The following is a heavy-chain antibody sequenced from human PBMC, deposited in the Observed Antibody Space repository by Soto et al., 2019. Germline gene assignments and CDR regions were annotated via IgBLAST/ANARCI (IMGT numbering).Heavy chain of an antibody. J-gene: IGHJ4*02. CDR3: ARGLPLVVGMPFDY. D-gene: IGHD2-8*02. CDR2: INHSEIS. CDR1: GGSFNGYS. V-gene: IGHV4-34*01. Sequence: QVQLQQWGAGLLKSSETLSLTCGVYGGSFNGYSWTWIRQPPGKGLEWIGEINHSEISNYNPSLKSRVSISVDTSKNQFSLRLNSVTAADTAVYYCARGLPLVVGMPFDYWGQGTLVTVFS.